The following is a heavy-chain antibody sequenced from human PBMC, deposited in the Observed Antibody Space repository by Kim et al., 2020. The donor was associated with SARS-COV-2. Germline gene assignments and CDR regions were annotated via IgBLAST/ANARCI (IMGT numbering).Heavy chain of an antibody. D-gene: IGHD1-26*01. J-gene: IGHJ4*02. Sequence: YETDSVTDRFTISSDISQNTVYLQMNSLRAEDTAVYYCAKDVGMTHYFDYWGQGTPVTVSS. V-gene: IGHV3-23*01. CDR3: AKDVGMTHYFDY.